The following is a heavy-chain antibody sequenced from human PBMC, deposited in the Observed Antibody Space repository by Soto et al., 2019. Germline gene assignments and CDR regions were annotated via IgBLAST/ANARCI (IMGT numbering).Heavy chain of an antibody. J-gene: IGHJ4*02. CDR2: IYYSGST. V-gene: IGHV4-39*01. D-gene: IGHD3-10*01. CDR3: ARLQRAATAEVRGFADY. CDR1: GGSINSSSYY. Sequence: PSETLSLTCTVSGGSINSSSYYWGWIREPPGKGLEWIGSIYYSGSTYYNPSLKSRVTISVDTSKNQFSLKLTSVTAADTAVYYCARLQRAATAEVRGFADYWGQGTLVTVSS.